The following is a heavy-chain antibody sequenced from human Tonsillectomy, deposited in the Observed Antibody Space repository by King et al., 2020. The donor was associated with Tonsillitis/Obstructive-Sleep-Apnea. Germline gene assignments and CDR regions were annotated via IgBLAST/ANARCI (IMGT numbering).Heavy chain of an antibody. CDR1: GGSISSSSYY. V-gene: IGHV4-39*01. Sequence: QLQESGPGLVKPSETLSLTCTVSGGSISSSSYYWGWIRQPPGKGLEWIGSIYYSGSTYYNPSLKSRVTIAVDTSKNQFSLKLSSVTAADTAVYYCTGTMDTATINYWGQGTLVTVSS. CDR2: IYYSGST. D-gene: IGHD5-18*01. CDR3: TGTMDTATINY. J-gene: IGHJ4*02.